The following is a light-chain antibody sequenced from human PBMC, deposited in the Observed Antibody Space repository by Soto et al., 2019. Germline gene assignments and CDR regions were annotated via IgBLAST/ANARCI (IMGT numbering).Light chain of an antibody. CDR3: ISYTRSSTSYV. CDR1: RSDIGSYNY. J-gene: IGLJ1*01. V-gene: IGLV2-14*01. Sequence: QSVLTQPASVSGSPGQSITISCSGTRSDIGSYNYVAWYQQFPGKTPKILIYGVSNRPSGVSSRFSGSKSGNTASLTISGLQAEDEADYYCISYTRSSTSYVFGSGTKLTVL. CDR2: GVS.